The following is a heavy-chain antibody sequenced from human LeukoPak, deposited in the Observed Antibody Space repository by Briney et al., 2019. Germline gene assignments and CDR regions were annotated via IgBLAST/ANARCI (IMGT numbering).Heavy chain of an antibody. J-gene: IGHJ6*04. CDR2: ISSSGSTI. CDR3: AELGITMIGGV. D-gene: IGHD3-10*02. CDR1: GFTFSNYS. V-gene: IGHV3-48*04. Sequence: GGSLRLSRADSGFTFSNYSMNWVRQAPGKGLEWVSYISSSGSTIYYADSVKGRFTISRDNAKNSLYLQMNSLRAEDTAVYYCAELGITMIGGVWGKGTTVTISS.